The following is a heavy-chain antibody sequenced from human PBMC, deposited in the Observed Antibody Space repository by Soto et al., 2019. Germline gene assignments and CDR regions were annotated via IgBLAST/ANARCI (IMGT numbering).Heavy chain of an antibody. CDR1: GFTFSSYA. CDR3: AKVKYYYDSSGYYTRDAFDI. CDR2: ITGSGGST. J-gene: IGHJ3*02. Sequence: GGSLRLSCAASGFTFSSYALSWVRQAPGKGLEWVSAITGSGGSTYYADSVKGRFSISRDNFKKTLYLQMNSLRAEGTAVYYCAKVKYYYDSSGYYTRDAFDIWGQGTMVTVSS. D-gene: IGHD3-22*01. V-gene: IGHV3-23*01.